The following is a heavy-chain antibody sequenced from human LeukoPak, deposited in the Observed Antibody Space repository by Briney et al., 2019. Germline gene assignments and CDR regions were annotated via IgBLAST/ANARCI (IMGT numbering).Heavy chain of an antibody. CDR3: ARDNSGSFYYFDY. Sequence: SQTLSLTCTVSGGSISSGDYYWSWIRQPPGKGLEWIGYIYYSGSTYYNPSLKSRVTISVDTSKNQFSLKLSSVTAADTAVYYCARDNSGSFYYFDYWGQGTLVTVSS. J-gene: IGHJ4*02. CDR1: GGSISSGDYY. D-gene: IGHD3-10*01. CDR2: IYYSGST. V-gene: IGHV4-30-4*08.